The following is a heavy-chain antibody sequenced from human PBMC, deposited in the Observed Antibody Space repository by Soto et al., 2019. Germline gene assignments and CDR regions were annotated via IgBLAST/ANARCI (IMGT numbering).Heavy chain of an antibody. CDR2: IYYSGST. D-gene: IGHD4-4*01. CDR3: ARSPYYSNFDY. V-gene: IGHV4-59*01. J-gene: IGHJ4*02. CDR1: GGSISRYY. Sequence: SETLSLTCTVSGGSISRYYWSWLGQPPGKGLEWIGYIYYSGSTNYNPSLKSRVTISVDTSKNQFSLKLSSVTAADTAVYYCARSPYYSNFDYWGQGTLVTVS.